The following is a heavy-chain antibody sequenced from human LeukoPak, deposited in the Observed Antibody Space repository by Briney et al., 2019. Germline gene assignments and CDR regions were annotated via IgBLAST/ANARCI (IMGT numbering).Heavy chain of an antibody. CDR2: ISGSGGST. D-gene: IGHD3-9*01. CDR3: AKGSYFDWLKTPFDY. CDR1: GFTFSSYA. Sequence: EGSLRLSCATSGFTFSSYAMSWVRQAPGKGLEWVSAISGSGGSTYYADSVKGRFTISRDNSKNTLYLQMNSLRAEDTAVYYCAKGSYFDWLKTPFDYWGQGTLVTVSS. V-gene: IGHV3-23*01. J-gene: IGHJ4*02.